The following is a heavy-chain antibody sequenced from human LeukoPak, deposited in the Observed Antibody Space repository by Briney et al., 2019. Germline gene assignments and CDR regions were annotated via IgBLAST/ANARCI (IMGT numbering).Heavy chain of an antibody. Sequence: ASVKVSCKVSGYTLTELSMRWVRQAPGKGLEWMGGFDPEDGETIYAQKFQGRVTMTEDTSTDTAYMELGSLRSEDTAVYYCATGWTHYGDYAIDYWGQGTLVTVSS. V-gene: IGHV1-24*01. J-gene: IGHJ4*02. CDR1: GYTLTELS. CDR3: ATGWTHYGDYAIDY. D-gene: IGHD4-17*01. CDR2: FDPEDGET.